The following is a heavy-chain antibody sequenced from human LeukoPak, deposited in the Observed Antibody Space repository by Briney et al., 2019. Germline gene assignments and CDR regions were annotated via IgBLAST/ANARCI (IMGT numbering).Heavy chain of an antibody. J-gene: IGHJ6*02. CDR2: IYTSGST. CDR1: GGSISSYY. CDR3: ARGACYDFWSGYPPGTFYYGMDV. D-gene: IGHD3-3*01. Sequence: SETLSLTCTVSGGSISSYYWSWIRQPAGKGLEWIGRIYTSGSTNYNPSLKSRVTMSVDTSKNQFSLKLSSVTAADTAVYYCARGACYDFWSGYPPGTFYYGMDVWGQGTTVTVSS. V-gene: IGHV4-4*07.